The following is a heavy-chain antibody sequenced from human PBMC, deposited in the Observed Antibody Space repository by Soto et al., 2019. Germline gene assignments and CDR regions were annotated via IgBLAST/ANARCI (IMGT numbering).Heavy chain of an antibody. V-gene: IGHV3-7*03. Sequence: EVPLVESGGGLVQPGGSLRLSCAASGFTFIDYWMTWVRQAPGKGLEWVASIKQDGSEKGYVDSVKGRFTISRDNAKNSLFLQMNSLRREDTAVYYCVRSQLVLDYWGQGSLVTVSS. CDR3: VRSQLVLDY. J-gene: IGHJ4*02. D-gene: IGHD6-6*01. CDR2: IKQDGSEK. CDR1: GFTFIDYW.